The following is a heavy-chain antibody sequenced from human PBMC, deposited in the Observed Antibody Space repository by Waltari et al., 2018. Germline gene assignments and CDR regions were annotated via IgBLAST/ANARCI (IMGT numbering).Heavy chain of an antibody. CDR1: GYSFTSYW. J-gene: IGHJ6*03. CDR3: ARHSGSPAPNYYYYYMDV. CDR2: NYPGDSET. Sequence: EVQLVQSGAEVKKPGESLKISCKGSGYSFTSYWIGWVRQMPGKGLEWVVINYPGDSETRYSPSFQGQFTISADKSISTAYLQWSSLKASDTAMYYCARHSGSPAPNYYYYYMDVWGKGTTVTVSS. D-gene: IGHD3-10*01. V-gene: IGHV5-51*01.